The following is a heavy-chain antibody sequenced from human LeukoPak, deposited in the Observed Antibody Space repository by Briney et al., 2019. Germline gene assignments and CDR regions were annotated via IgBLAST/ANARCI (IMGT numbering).Heavy chain of an antibody. CDR1: GFTFSSYW. Sequence: GGSLTLSCAASGFTFSSYWMSWVRQAPGKGLEWVANIKQDGSEKYYVDSVKGRFTISRDNAKNSLYLQMNSLRAEDTAVYYCAREGIAAADYYYYYMDVWGKGTTVTVSS. CDR3: AREGIAAADYYYYYMDV. J-gene: IGHJ6*03. CDR2: IKQDGSEK. D-gene: IGHD6-13*01. V-gene: IGHV3-7*01.